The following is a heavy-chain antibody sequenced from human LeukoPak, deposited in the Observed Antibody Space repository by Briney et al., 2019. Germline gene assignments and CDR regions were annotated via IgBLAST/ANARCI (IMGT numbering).Heavy chain of an antibody. CDR2: LYSDGNT. CDR1: GFTVITND. J-gene: IGHJ4*02. Sequence: PGGSLRLSCAASGFTVITNDVTWVRQAPGKGLEWVSVLYSDGNTKYADSVQGRFTISRDNFKNTLYLEMNSLSPDDPAVYYCARGVEPLAANTLAYWGQGTLVTVSS. CDR3: ARGVEPLAANTLAY. V-gene: IGHV3-53*01. D-gene: IGHD1-14*01.